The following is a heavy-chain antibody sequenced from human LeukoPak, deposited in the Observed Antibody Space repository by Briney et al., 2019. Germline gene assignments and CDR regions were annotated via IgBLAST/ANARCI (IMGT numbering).Heavy chain of an antibody. Sequence: GGSLRLSCAASGFTFSTYGMNWVRQAPGKGLEWVSGVSPSGDITYYADSVKGRFTISRDNAKNSLYLQMNSLRDDDMALYYCARGNSGSYSQDWFDPWGQGTLVTVSS. CDR2: VSPSGDIT. CDR3: ARGNSGSYSQDWFDP. CDR1: GFTFSTYG. J-gene: IGHJ5*02. V-gene: IGHV3-23*01. D-gene: IGHD1-26*01.